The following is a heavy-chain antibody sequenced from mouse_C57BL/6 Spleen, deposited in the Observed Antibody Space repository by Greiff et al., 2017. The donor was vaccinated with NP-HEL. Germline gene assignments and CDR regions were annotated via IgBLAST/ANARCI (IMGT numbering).Heavy chain of an antibody. CDR1: GFNIKDDY. CDR3: TTGYVSSRAWFAY. CDR2: IDPENGDT. D-gene: IGHD1-1*01. J-gene: IGHJ3*01. V-gene: IGHV14-4*01. Sequence: VQLQQSGAELVRPGASVKLSCTASGFNIKDDYMHWVKQRPEQGLEWIGWIDPENGDTEYASQFQGKATITADTSSNTAYLQLSSLTSEDTAVYYGTTGYVSSRAWFAYWGQGTLVTVSA.